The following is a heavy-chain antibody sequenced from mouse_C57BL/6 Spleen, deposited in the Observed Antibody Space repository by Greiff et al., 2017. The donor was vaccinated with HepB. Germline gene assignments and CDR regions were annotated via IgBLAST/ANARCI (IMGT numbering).Heavy chain of an antibody. J-gene: IGHJ4*01. CDR2: INPYNGGT. CDR1: GYTFTDYY. CDR3: ARYYGSSGYYYAMDY. Sequence: VQLQQSGPVLVKPGASVKMSCKASGYTFTDYYMNWVKQSHGKSLEWIGVINPYNGGTSYNQKFKGKATLTVDKSSSTAYMELNSLTSEDSAVYYCARYYGSSGYYYAMDYWGQGTSVTVSS. V-gene: IGHV1-19*01. D-gene: IGHD1-1*01.